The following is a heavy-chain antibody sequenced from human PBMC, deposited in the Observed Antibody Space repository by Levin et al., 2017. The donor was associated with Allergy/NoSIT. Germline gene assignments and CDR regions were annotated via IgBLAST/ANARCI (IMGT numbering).Heavy chain of an antibody. Sequence: GESLKISCAASGFTFSSYAMHWVRQAPGKGLEWVAVISYDGSNKYYADSVKGRFTISRDNSKNTLYLQMNSLRAEDTAVYYCASWKLWTDYYYGMDVWGQGTTVTVSS. D-gene: IGHD5-18*01. CDR1: GFTFSSYA. V-gene: IGHV3-30*04. CDR3: ASWKLWTDYYYGMDV. J-gene: IGHJ6*02. CDR2: ISYDGSNK.